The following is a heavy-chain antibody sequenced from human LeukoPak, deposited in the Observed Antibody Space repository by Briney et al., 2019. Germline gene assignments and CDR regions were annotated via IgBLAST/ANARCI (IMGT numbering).Heavy chain of an antibody. V-gene: IGHV4-39*01. CDR2: IYYSGST. CDR3: ARPNTYHDFWSGYQTLNWFDP. D-gene: IGHD3-3*01. J-gene: IGHJ5*02. CDR1: GGSISSSSYY. Sequence: KPSETLPLTCTVSGGSISSSSYYWGWIRQPPGKGLEWIGSIYYSGSTYYNPSLKSRVTISVDTSKNQFSLKLSSVTAADTAVYYCARPNTYHDFWSGYQTLNWFDPWGQGTLVTVSS.